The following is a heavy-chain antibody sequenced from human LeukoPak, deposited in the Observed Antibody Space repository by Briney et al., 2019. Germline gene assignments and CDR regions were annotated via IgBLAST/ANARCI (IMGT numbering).Heavy chain of an antibody. CDR3: ARSANRGGSGWYYLDY. Sequence: PSETLSLTCTVSGGSISSYDWNWIRQPPGKGLQWISYIYYSGSTNYNPSLKSGVTVSDVPCKIQFSLKLTYVRAADPAVYYCARSANRGGSGWYYLDYWGQGTLVSVSS. CDR1: GGSISSYD. D-gene: IGHD6-19*01. V-gene: IGHV4-59*01. J-gene: IGHJ4*02. CDR2: IYYSGST.